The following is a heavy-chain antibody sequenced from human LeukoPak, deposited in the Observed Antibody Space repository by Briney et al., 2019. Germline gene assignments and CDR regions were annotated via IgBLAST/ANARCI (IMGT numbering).Heavy chain of an antibody. CDR1: GYTFTDYY. Sequence: ASVKVSCKASGYTFTDYYIHWVRQAPGQGLEWMGWINPNSGSTNYAQKFQGRVIMTRDTSISTAYMELSRLRSDDAAVYYCATPGYCTSTSCYKNAFDIWGQGTMVTVSS. CDR2: INPNSGST. V-gene: IGHV1-2*02. CDR3: ATPGYCTSTSCYKNAFDI. D-gene: IGHD2-2*02. J-gene: IGHJ3*02.